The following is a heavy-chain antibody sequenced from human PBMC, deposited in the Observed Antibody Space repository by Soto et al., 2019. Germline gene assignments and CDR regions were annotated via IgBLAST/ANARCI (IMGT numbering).Heavy chain of an antibody. J-gene: IGHJ4*02. CDR2: IYSGGDT. D-gene: IGHD1-1*01. V-gene: IGHV3-66*01. Sequence: ELQLVASGGGLVQPGGSLRLSCAASGFTVSPNYLRWVRQAPGKGLEWVSLIYSGGDTYYADSVKGRFTISRDNSKNTLYLQMNSLRAEDTAVYYCARDGTYNWVGGQGILVTVSS. CDR3: ARDGTYNWV. CDR1: GFTVSPNY.